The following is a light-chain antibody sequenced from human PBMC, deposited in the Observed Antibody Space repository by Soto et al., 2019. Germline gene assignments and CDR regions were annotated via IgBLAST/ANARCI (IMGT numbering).Light chain of an antibody. V-gene: IGLV2-14*01. CDR2: EVS. Sequence: QSVLTQPASVSGSPGQSITISCTGTSSDVGGYNYVSWYQQHPGKAPKLMIYEVSNRPSGVSNRFSGSKSGNTASLTISGLQDEDEADYYCSSYTSSSTLVVFGGGTKLTVL. J-gene: IGLJ2*01. CDR1: SSDVGGYNY. CDR3: SSYTSSSTLVV.